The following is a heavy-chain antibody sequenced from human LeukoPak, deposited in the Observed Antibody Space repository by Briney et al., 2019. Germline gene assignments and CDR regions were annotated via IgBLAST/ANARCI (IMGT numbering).Heavy chain of an antibody. D-gene: IGHD6-25*01. CDR2: INPNSGGT. Sequence: ASVKVSCKACGDPFTGHFIHWMRQAPGQGLEWMGYINPNSGGTNYARDFQGRVTMTRDSSSSTSFMELSRVRSDDTATYYCAISVQAAAIPAFDYRGQGTLITVSS. V-gene: IGHV1-2*02. J-gene: IGHJ4*02. CDR1: GDPFTGHF. CDR3: AISVQAAAIPAFDY.